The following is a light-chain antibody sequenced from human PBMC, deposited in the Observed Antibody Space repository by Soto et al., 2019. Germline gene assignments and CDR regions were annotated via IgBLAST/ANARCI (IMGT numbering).Light chain of an antibody. CDR1: SSDVGGYNY. J-gene: IGLJ1*01. Sequence: TQPAAGAGSTGQAITISCNGASSDVGGYNYVSWYQQHPGKAPKLMISDVSNRPSGVSNRFSGSKSGNTASLTISGLQAEDEADYYCSSYTSSSTLYVFGTGTKVPVL. CDR2: DVS. V-gene: IGLV2-14*01. CDR3: SSYTSSSTLYV.